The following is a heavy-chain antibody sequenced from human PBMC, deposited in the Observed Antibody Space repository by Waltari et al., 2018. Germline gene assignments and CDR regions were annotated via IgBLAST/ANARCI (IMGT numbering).Heavy chain of an antibody. D-gene: IGHD3-9*01. CDR2: ISARGGHS. J-gene: IGHJ4*02. V-gene: IGHV3-23*04. CDR1: GFTFSDHG. Sequence: EVQLVESGGGSVQPGGSLRLSCTASGFTFSDHGMSWVRQAPGKRLEWVSSISARGGHSFYADSVKGRLTVSRDNSRNTVYLQMNSLRAEDTAVYYCAKIPIASDWFWIAYFESWGQGTLVTVSS. CDR3: AKIPIASDWFWIAYFES.